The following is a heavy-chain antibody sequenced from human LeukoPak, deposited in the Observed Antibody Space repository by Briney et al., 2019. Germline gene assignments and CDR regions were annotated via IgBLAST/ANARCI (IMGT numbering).Heavy chain of an antibody. V-gene: IGHV3-74*01. D-gene: IGHD3-10*01. J-gene: IGHJ4*02. CDR3: ARDRVRLDY. CDR2: IDSDGTTT. CDR1: GFTFISYW. Sequence: GGSLGLSCAGSGFTFISYWMHWVRQAPGKGLVWVARIDSDGTTTTYADSVKGRFTFSRDNAMHTLYLQMNSLRAEDTAVYYCARDRVRLDYWGRGTLVTVSS.